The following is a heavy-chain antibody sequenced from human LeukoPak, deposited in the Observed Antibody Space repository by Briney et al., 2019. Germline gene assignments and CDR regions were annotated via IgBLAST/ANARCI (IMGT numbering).Heavy chain of an antibody. CDR2: MKGDGSEI. J-gene: IGHJ4*02. Sequence: PGGSLRLSCSASGFTFSTYWMTWVRQAPGKGLEWVANMKGDGSEIHYVDSVKGRFTISRDNSKNTLYLQMNSLRAEDTAVYYCAKSPTYSYDSSGYYYDWGQGTLVTVSS. D-gene: IGHD3-22*01. CDR1: GFTFSTYW. V-gene: IGHV3-7*01. CDR3: AKSPTYSYDSSGYYYD.